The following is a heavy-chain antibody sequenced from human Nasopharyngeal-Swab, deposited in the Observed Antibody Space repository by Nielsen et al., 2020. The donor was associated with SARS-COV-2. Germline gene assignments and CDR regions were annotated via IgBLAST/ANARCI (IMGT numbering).Heavy chain of an antibody. V-gene: IGHV3-21*01. J-gene: IGHJ4*02. CDR2: ISSSSSYI. Sequence: GESLKISCAASGFTFSSYRMNWVRQAPGKGLEWVSSISSSSSYIYYADSVKGRFTISRDNAKNSLYLQMNSLRAEDTAVYYCARSPEWLVFDYWGQGTLVTVSS. CDR3: ARSPEWLVFDY. D-gene: IGHD6-19*01. CDR1: GFTFSSYR.